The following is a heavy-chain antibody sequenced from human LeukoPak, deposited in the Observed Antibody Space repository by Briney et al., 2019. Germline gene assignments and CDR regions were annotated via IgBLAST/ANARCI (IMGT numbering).Heavy chain of an antibody. CDR2: IYYSGST. D-gene: IGHD6-6*01. V-gene: IGHV4-59*01. J-gene: IGHJ6*02. CDR3: ARVSAARPDYYDYYGMDV. Sequence: SETLSLTCTVSGGSISSYYWSWIPQSPGKGLEWIGYIYYSGSTNYNPSLKSRVTISVDTSKNQFSLKLTSVTAADTAVYYCARVSAARPDYYDYYGMDVWGQGTTVTVSS. CDR1: GGSISSYY.